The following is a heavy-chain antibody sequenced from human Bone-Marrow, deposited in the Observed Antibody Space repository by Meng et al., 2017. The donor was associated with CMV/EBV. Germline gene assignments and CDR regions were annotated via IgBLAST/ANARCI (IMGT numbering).Heavy chain of an antibody. V-gene: IGHV3-48*04. D-gene: IGHD5-12*01. J-gene: IGHJ3*02. Sequence: GESLKISCAASGFTFSSYSMNWVRQAPGKGLEWVSYISSSSSTIYYADSVKGRFTISRDNAKNSLYLQMNSLRAEDTAVYYCASGQLSGPDAFDIWGQGTMVTVSS. CDR2: ISSSSSTI. CDR1: GFTFSSYS. CDR3: ASGQLSGPDAFDI.